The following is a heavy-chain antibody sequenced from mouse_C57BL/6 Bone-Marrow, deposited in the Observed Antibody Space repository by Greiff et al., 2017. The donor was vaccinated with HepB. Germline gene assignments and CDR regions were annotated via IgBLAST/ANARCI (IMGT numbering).Heavy chain of an antibody. Sequence: EVMLVESEGGLVQPGRSMKLSCTASGFTFSDYYMAWVRQVPEKGLEWVANINYDGSSTYYLDSLKSRFIISRDNAKNILYLQMSSLKSEDTATYYCARDPGYYGWYYFDYWGQGTTLTVSS. D-gene: IGHD1-1*01. CDR2: INYDGSST. CDR1: GFTFSDYY. J-gene: IGHJ2*01. CDR3: ARDPGYYGWYYFDY. V-gene: IGHV5-16*01.